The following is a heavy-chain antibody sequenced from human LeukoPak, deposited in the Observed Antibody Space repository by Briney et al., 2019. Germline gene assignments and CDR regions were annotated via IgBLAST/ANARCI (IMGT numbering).Heavy chain of an antibody. V-gene: IGHV4-4*09. CDR3: ARATQRYCSGTTCFPYWFDT. CDR1: GGSITHYF. J-gene: IGHJ5*02. CDR2: THTSGSP. D-gene: IGHD2-2*01. Sequence: PSGTLSLTCTVSGGSITHYFWNWIRQPPGKGLEWIGYTHTSGSPDYSRSLKGRVTISLDTSKNQFSLMLSSVTAADTAVYFCARATQRYCSGTTCFPYWFDTWGQGTLATVSS.